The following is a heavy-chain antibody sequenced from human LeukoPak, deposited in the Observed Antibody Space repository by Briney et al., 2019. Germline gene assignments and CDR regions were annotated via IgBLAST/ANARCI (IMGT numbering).Heavy chain of an antibody. CDR2: IIPIFGTA. Sequence: ASVKVSCKASGGTFSSYAISWVRQAPGQGLEWMGGIIPIFGTANYAQKFQGRVTITADESTSTAYMELRSLRSDDTAVYYCARSAGYYDSSGYYYSYFDYWGQGTLVTVSS. J-gene: IGHJ4*02. V-gene: IGHV1-69*13. CDR1: GGTFSSYA. D-gene: IGHD3-22*01. CDR3: ARSAGYYDSSGYYYSYFDY.